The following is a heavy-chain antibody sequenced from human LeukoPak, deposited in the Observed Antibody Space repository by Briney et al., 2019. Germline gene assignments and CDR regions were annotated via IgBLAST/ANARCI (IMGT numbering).Heavy chain of an antibody. D-gene: IGHD3-3*01. CDR3: ARGSLSRDLWSGYSTDSGYMDV. J-gene: IGHJ6*03. Sequence: PSETLSLTCTVSGGSISSGGYYWSWIRQPPGKGLEWIGYIYRSGSTYYSPSLKSRVTISVDRSKNQFSLKLSSVTAADTAVYYCARGSLSRDLWSGYSTDSGYMDVWGKGTTVTVSS. CDR2: IYRSGST. V-gene: IGHV4-30-2*01. CDR1: GGSISSGGYY.